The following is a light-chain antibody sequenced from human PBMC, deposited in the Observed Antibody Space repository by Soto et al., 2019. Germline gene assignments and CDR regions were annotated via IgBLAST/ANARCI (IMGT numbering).Light chain of an antibody. V-gene: IGKV3-11*01. J-gene: IGKJ2*01. CDR1: QSVSSY. Sequence: EIVLTQSPATLSLSPGERATLSCRASQSVSSYLAWYQQKPGQAPRLLIYDASNRATGIPARFSGSGSGTEFTLTSSSLAPEDFAVYYCQQRSNWPPLYTFGQGTKLEIK. CDR3: QQRSNWPPLYT. CDR2: DAS.